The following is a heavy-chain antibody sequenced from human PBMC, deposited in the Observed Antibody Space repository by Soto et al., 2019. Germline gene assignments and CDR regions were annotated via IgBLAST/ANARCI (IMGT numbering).Heavy chain of an antibody. J-gene: IGHJ4*02. V-gene: IGHV1-69*13. Sequence: GASVKVSCKASGGTFSSYAISWVRQAPGQGLEWMGGIIPIFGTANYAQKFQGRVTITADESTSTAYMELSSLRSEDTAFFSCARAEAYSSSSHLFESGGQGTLVTFS. CDR1: GGTFSSYA. CDR3: ARAEAYSSSSHLFES. CDR2: IIPIFGTA. D-gene: IGHD6-6*01.